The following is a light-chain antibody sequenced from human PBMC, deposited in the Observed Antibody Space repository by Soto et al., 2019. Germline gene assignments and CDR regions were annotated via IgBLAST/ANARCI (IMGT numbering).Light chain of an antibody. CDR1: SSNIGSYT. CDR3: ATWDDSLKGGV. Sequence: QSALTQPPSASGTPGQRVTISCYGSSSNIGSYTVNWYQHLPGTAPKLLMYNDNQRPSGVPDRFSGSKSGTSASLAISGLQSEDEADYYCATWDDSLKGGVFGGGTKLTVL. V-gene: IGLV1-44*01. CDR2: NDN. J-gene: IGLJ3*02.